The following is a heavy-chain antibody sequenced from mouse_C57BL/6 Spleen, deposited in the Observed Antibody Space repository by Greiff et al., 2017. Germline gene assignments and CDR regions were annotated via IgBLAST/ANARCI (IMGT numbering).Heavy chain of an antibody. J-gene: IGHJ1*03. CDR1: GFTFSDYY. V-gene: IGHV5-16*01. Sequence: EVQVVESEGGLVQPGSSMKLSCTASGFTFSDYYMAWVRQVPEKGLEWVANINYDGSSTYYLDSLKSRFIISRDNAKNILYLQMSSLKSEDTAAYYCARGGLLYYGNGYFDVWGTGTTVTVSS. D-gene: IGHD1-1*01. CDR2: INYDGSST. CDR3: ARGGLLYYGNGYFDV.